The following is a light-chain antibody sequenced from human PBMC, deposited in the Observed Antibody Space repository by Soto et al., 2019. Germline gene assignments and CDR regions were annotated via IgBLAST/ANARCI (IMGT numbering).Light chain of an antibody. Sequence: EIVMSQSPATLSVSTGERATLSCRASQSVSSNLAWYQQKPGQAPRLLIYGASTRATGIPARFSGSGSGTEFTLTISSLQSEDFAVYYCQQYSTFGGGTKVDIK. J-gene: IGKJ4*01. V-gene: IGKV3-15*01. CDR1: QSVSSN. CDR2: GAS. CDR3: QQYST.